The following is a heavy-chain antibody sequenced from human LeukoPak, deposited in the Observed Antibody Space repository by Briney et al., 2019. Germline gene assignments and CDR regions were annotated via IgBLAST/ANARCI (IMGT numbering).Heavy chain of an antibody. CDR3: TTAGGGSGSDNAFDI. CDR1: GFTFSNAW. V-gene: IGHV3-15*01. J-gene: IGHJ3*02. Sequence: GGSLRLSCAASGFTFSNAWMSWVRQAPGKGLEWVGRIKSKTDGGTTDYAAPVKGRFTISRGDSKNTLYLQMNSLKTEDTAVYYCTTAGGGSGSDNAFDIWGQGTMVTVSS. CDR2: IKSKTDGGTT. D-gene: IGHD3-10*01.